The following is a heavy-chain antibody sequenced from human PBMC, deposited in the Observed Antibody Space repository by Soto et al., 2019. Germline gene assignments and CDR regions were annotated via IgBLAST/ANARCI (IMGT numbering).Heavy chain of an antibody. Sequence: GGSLRLSCAASGFTFRNYAMNWVRQAPGKGLEWVSGISVSGGSTYYADSVRGRFTVSRDNSKNTVFLQMNSLRAEDTAVYFCAKGMYYFDSSGYRLFDYWGQGTLVTVSS. D-gene: IGHD3-22*01. V-gene: IGHV3-23*01. J-gene: IGHJ4*01. CDR1: GFTFRNYA. CDR2: ISVSGGST. CDR3: AKGMYYFDSSGYRLFDY.